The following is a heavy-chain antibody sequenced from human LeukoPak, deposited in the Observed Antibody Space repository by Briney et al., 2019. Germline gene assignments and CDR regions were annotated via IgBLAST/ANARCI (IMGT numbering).Heavy chain of an antibody. D-gene: IGHD2-2*01. CDR2: IKHDSSEK. V-gene: IGHV3-7*04. CDR3: ARGRSMDF. J-gene: IGHJ4*02. CDR1: GFIFRNNW. Sequence: GGSLRLSCAAAGFIFRNNWMTWVRQAPEKGLEWVANIKHDSSEKYSVDSVKGRFTISRDNAKKILYLQMNSLRAEDTAVYFCARGRSMDFWGQGTLVTVSS.